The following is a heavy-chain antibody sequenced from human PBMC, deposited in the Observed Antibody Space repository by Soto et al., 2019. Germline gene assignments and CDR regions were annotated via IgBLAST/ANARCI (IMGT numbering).Heavy chain of an antibody. J-gene: IGHJ5*02. Sequence: PSETLSLTCTVSGGSISSYYWSWIRQPPGKGLEWIGFMYFGGSTNYNPSLTGRVTISVETSKNQFSMKMTSVTAADTAVYYCARSYYDSLGFTVGPWGQGTLVTVSS. CDR3: ARSYYDSLGFTVGP. CDR1: GGSISSYY. D-gene: IGHD3-22*01. V-gene: IGHV4-59*08. CDR2: MYFGGST.